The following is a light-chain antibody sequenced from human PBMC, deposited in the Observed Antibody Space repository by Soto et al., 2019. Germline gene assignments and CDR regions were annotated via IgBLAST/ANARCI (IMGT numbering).Light chain of an antibody. Sequence: EIVLTQSPATLSLSPGERATLSCRAGQSVSSYLAWYQQKPGQAPRLLIYDASNRATGIPARFSGSGSGTDFTLTISSLEPEDFAVYYCQQRRNWPPVTFGGGTKVEIK. J-gene: IGKJ4*01. V-gene: IGKV3-11*01. CDR3: QQRRNWPPVT. CDR1: QSVSSY. CDR2: DAS.